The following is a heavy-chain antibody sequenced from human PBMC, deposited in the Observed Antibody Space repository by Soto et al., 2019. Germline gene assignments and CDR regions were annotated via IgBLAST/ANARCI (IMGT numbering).Heavy chain of an antibody. J-gene: IGHJ6*03. Sequence: GASVKVSCKAYGGTFSSYTISWVRQAPGQGLEWMGRIIPILGIANYAQKFQGRVTITADKSTSTAYMELSSLRSEDTAVYYCARDPGWSIFGVVIEYHYHMDVWGKGNTVTVSS. CDR2: IIPILGIA. CDR1: GGTFSSYT. V-gene: IGHV1-69*04. CDR3: ARDPGWSIFGVVIEYHYHMDV. D-gene: IGHD3-3*01.